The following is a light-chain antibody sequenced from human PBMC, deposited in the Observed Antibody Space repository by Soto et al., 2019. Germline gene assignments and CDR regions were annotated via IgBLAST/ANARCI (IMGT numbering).Light chain of an antibody. J-gene: IGLJ3*02. CDR1: RGHSSYI. V-gene: IGLV4-60*02. CDR3: ETWDSNTRV. CDR2: LEGSGSY. Sequence: QPVLTQSSSASASLGSSVKLTCTLSRGHSSYIIAWHQQQPGKAPRYLMKLEGSGSYNKGSGVPDRFSGSSSGADRYLTISNLQFDDEADYYCETWDSNTRVFGGGTQLTVL.